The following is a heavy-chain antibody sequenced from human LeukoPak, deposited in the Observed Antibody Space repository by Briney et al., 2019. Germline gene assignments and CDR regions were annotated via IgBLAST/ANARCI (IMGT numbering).Heavy chain of an antibody. CDR1: GFTFSSYA. J-gene: IGHJ4*02. CDR3: ATLGPTEYFVY. Sequence: PGGSLRLSCAASGFTFSSYAMSWVRQAPGKGLEWVSVIYSGGTTYYADSVKGRFTISRDNSKSTLYLQMNSLRAEDTAVYYCATLGPTEYFVYWGQGTLVTVSS. V-gene: IGHV3-23*03. D-gene: IGHD4-11*01. CDR2: IYSGGTT.